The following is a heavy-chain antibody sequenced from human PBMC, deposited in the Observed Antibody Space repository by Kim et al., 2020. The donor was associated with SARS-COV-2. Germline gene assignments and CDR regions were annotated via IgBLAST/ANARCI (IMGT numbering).Heavy chain of an antibody. V-gene: IGHV4-34*01. D-gene: IGHD6-13*01. Sequence: SETLSLTCAVYGGSFSGYYWSWIRQPPGKGLEWIGEINHSGSTNYNPSLKSRVTISVDTSKNQFSLKLSSVTAADTAVYYCARKWSSSWAPFDYWGQGT. CDR3: ARKWSSSWAPFDY. J-gene: IGHJ4*02. CDR1: GGSFSGYY. CDR2: INHSGST.